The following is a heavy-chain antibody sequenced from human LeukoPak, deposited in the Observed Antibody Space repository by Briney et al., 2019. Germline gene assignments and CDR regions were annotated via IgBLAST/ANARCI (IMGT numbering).Heavy chain of an antibody. Sequence: SETLSLTCTVSGGSISSYYWSWIQQPAGKGLEWIGRIYTSGSTNYNPSLKSRVTMSVDTSKNQFSLKLSSVTAADTAVYYCAREYYDILTGAYYYYYMDVWGKGTTVTISS. CDR3: AREYYDILTGAYYYYYMDV. D-gene: IGHD3-9*01. V-gene: IGHV4-4*07. CDR1: GGSISSYY. J-gene: IGHJ6*03. CDR2: IYTSGST.